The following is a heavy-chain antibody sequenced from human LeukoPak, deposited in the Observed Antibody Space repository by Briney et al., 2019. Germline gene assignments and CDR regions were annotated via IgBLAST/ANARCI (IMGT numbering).Heavy chain of an antibody. CDR2: IYHSGST. CDR1: GYSISSGYY. J-gene: IGHJ2*01. V-gene: IGHV4-38-2*02. CDR3: ARDPGVTRSYWYFDL. D-gene: IGHD4-11*01. Sequence: SETLSLTCTVSGYSISSGYYWGWIRQPPGKGLEWIGSIYHSGSTYYNPSLKSRVTISVDTSKNQFSLKLSSVTAADTAVYYCARDPGVTRSYWYFDLWGRGTLVTVSS.